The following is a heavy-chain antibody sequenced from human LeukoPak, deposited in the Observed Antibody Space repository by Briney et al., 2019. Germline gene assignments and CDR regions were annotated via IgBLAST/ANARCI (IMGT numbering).Heavy chain of an antibody. J-gene: IGHJ4*02. CDR1: GGSISSYY. Sequence: PSETLSLTCTVSGGSISSYYWSRIRQPPGKGLEWIGYIYYSGSTNYNPSLKSRVTISVDTSKNQFSLKLSSVTAADTAVYYCARVGRNYDFWSGYPHFDYWGQETLVTVSS. CDR2: IYYSGST. V-gene: IGHV4-59*01. D-gene: IGHD3-3*01. CDR3: ARVGRNYDFWSGYPHFDY.